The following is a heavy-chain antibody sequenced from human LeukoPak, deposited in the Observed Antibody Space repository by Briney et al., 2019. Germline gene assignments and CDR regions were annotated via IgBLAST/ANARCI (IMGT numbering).Heavy chain of an antibody. Sequence: QPGGSLRLSCAASGFTFSSYAMRWVRQAPGKGLEYVSAISSNGGSTYYADSVKGRFTISRDNSKDTLYLQMSSLRAEDTAVYYCARGRGLTLSYHYFDYWGQGTLVTVSS. CDR3: ARGRGLTLSYHYFDY. CDR1: GFTFSSYA. V-gene: IGHV3-64D*09. CDR2: ISSNGGST. D-gene: IGHD3-10*01. J-gene: IGHJ4*02.